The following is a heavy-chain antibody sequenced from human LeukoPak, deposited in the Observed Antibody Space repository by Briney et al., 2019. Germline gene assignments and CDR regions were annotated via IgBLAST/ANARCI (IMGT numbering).Heavy chain of an antibody. CDR3: AKRGVVIRVILVGFHKEAYYFDS. CDR1: GFTFGVYA. D-gene: IGHD3-22*01. J-gene: IGHJ4*02. Sequence: GRSLRLSCAASGFTFGVYAMSWVRQAPGKGLEWVAGIGGSGGRTNYADSVKGRFTISRDNPKNTLYLQMNSLRAEDTAVYFCAKRGVVIRVILVGFHKEAYYFDSWGQGALVIVFS. V-gene: IGHV3-23*01. CDR2: IGGSGGRT.